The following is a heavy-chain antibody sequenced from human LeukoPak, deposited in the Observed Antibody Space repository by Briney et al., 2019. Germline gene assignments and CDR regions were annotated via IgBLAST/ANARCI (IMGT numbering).Heavy chain of an antibody. Sequence: GGSLRLSCAASGFSFGDFYMTWIRQAPGKGLEWVSYISGTSNIYYADSVKGRFTISRDNAKNSLYLQMNSLRDEDTAVYYCARDEDDISGYYFYWGQGTLVTVSS. V-gene: IGHV3-69-1*01. CDR1: GFSFGDFY. D-gene: IGHD3-22*01. J-gene: IGHJ4*02. CDR3: ARDEDDISGYYFY. CDR2: ISGTSNI.